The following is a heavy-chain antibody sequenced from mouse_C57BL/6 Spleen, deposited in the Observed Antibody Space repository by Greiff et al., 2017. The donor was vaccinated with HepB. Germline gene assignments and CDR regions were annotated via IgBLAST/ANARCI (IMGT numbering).Heavy chain of an antibody. CDR1: GYTFTSYW. V-gene: IGHV1-59*01. D-gene: IGHD1-1*01. CDR2: IDPSDSYT. Sequence: QVQLQQPGAELVRPGTSVKLSCKASGYTFTSYWMHWVKQRPGQGLEWIGVIDPSDSYTNYNQKFKGKATLTVDTSSSTAYMQLSSLTSEDSAVYYCAREKIYYGSSGYFDVWGTGTTVTVSS. J-gene: IGHJ1*03. CDR3: AREKIYYGSSGYFDV.